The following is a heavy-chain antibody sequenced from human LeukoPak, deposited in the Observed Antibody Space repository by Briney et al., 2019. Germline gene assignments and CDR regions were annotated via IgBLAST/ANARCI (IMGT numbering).Heavy chain of an antibody. D-gene: IGHD6-19*01. Sequence: TGGSLRLSCAVSGFTFSNCDMSCVRQAPGKGLEWVSAIGGGATTYYADYVKGRFTISRDNSKNTLYLQMNSLRAEDTAIYYCAKAGRLQAVAGLIDDLGQGTLVTVS. V-gene: IGHV3-23*01. CDR3: AKAGRLQAVAGLIDD. CDR1: GFTFSNCD. CDR2: IGGGATT. J-gene: IGHJ4*02.